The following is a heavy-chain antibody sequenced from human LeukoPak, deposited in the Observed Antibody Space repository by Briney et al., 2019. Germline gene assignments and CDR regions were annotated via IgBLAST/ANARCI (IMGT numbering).Heavy chain of an antibody. V-gene: IGHV4-61*02. CDR2: IYASGST. Sequence: SQTLSPTCIVSGASISSGDYYWSWIRQPAGEGLDWIGRIYASGSTNYNPSLKSRVTISVDTSKNQFSLKLSSVTAVDTAVYYCARGVYGNDRDGYNLWGQGTLVTVSS. D-gene: IGHD5-24*01. J-gene: IGHJ4*02. CDR3: ARGVYGNDRDGYNL. CDR1: GASISSGDYY.